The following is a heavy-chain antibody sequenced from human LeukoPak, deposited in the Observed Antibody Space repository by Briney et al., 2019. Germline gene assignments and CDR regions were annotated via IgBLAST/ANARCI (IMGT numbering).Heavy chain of an antibody. CDR2: ISSISSYA. CDR3: ARDFHYNSSTCQDC. Sequence: GGSLRLSCAASGFTFSSYSMNWVRQAPGKGLEWVSSISSISSYAYYADTVRGRFTISRDNAKNSLYLQMNSLRADDTAVYYCARDFHYNSSTCQDCWGQGTLVTVSS. V-gene: IGHV3-21*01. D-gene: IGHD2/OR15-2a*01. J-gene: IGHJ4*02. CDR1: GFTFSSYS.